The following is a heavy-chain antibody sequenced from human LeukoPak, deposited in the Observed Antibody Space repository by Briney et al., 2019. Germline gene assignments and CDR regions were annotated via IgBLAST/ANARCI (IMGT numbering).Heavy chain of an antibody. V-gene: IGHV1-18*01. CDR3: ARSNDYGDYKKFDY. Sequence: ASVKVSCKTSGYTFTSNGIIWVRQAPGQGPEWMGWISGYNGNTNYAQRFQGRVTMTTDTSTSTAYMELRSLRSDDTAVYYCARSNDYGDYKKFDYWGQGTLVTVSS. CDR1: GYTFTSNG. J-gene: IGHJ4*02. CDR2: ISGYNGNT. D-gene: IGHD4-17*01.